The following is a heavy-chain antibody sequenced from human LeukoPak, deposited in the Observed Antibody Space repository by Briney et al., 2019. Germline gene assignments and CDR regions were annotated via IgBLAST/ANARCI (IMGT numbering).Heavy chain of an antibody. CDR2: ISSSGSTI. J-gene: IGHJ4*02. CDR3: ARAGSSWYSYFGY. D-gene: IGHD6-13*01. CDR1: GFTFSDYY. Sequence: PGGSLRLSCAASGFTFSDYYMNWIRQAPGKGLEWVSYISSSGSTIYYADSVKGRFTISRDNAKNSLYLQMNSLRAEDTALYYCARAGSSWYSYFGYWGQGTLVTVSS. V-gene: IGHV3-11*01.